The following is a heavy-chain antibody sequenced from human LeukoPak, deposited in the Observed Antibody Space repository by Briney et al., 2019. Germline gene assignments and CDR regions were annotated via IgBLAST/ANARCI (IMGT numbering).Heavy chain of an antibody. CDR2: IIPIFGTA. Sequence: SVKVSCKASGGTFSSYAISWVRQAPGQGLEWMGGIIPIFGTANYAQKFQGRVTITADKSTSTAYMELSSLRSEDTAVYYCARSDLVGAYFDYWGQGTLVTVSS. CDR1: GGTFSSYA. J-gene: IGHJ4*02. CDR3: ARSDLVGAYFDY. V-gene: IGHV1-69*06. D-gene: IGHD1-26*01.